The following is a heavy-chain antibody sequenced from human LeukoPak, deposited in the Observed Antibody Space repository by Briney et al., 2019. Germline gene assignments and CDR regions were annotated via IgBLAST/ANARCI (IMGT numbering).Heavy chain of an antibody. CDR3: ASAKHGQYYYYYMDV. J-gene: IGHJ6*03. Sequence: PGGSLRLSCAASGFTFSSYSMNWVRQAPGKGLEWVTAISYDGSNKYYADSVKGRFTISRDNSKNTLYVQMNSLRAEDTAVYYCASAKHGQYYYYYMDVWGKGTTVTVSS. V-gene: IGHV3-30*03. CDR1: GFTFSSYS. CDR2: ISYDGSNK.